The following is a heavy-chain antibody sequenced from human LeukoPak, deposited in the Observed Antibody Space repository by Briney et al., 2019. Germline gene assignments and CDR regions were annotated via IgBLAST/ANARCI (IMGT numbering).Heavy chain of an antibody. CDR2: ISAYNGNT. J-gene: IGHJ5*02. CDR1: GYTFTSYG. Sequence: GASVKVSCKASGYTFTSYGISWVRQAPGQGLEWMGWISAYNGNTNYAQKLQGRVTMTTDTSTSTAYMELRSLRSDDTAVYYCARALPSRFLEWLLGAFDPWGQGTLVTVSS. V-gene: IGHV1-18*01. D-gene: IGHD3-3*01. CDR3: ARALPSRFLEWLLGAFDP.